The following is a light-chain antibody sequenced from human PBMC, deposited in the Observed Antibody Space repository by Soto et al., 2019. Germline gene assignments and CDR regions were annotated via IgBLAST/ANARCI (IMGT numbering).Light chain of an antibody. CDR2: DVG. V-gene: IGLV2-14*03. CDR1: SSDIGTYNF. Sequence: QSALTQPASVSGSPGQSITISCTGTSSDIGTYNFVSWYQHHPGRAPKLLIYDVGNRPSGVSNRFSGSKSGNTASLTISGLQADDEGDYYCSSASSTFVVFGGGTKLTVL. CDR3: SSASSTFVV. J-gene: IGLJ2*01.